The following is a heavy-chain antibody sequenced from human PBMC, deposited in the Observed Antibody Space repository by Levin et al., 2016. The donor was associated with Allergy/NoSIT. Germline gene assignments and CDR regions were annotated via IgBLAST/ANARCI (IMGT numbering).Heavy chain of an antibody. Sequence: VRQMPGKGLEWMGIIYPGDSDTRYSPSFQGQVTISADKSISTAFLQWNSLKASDSAMYYCARHGVGGATLSRYDYWGQGTLVTVSS. J-gene: IGHJ4*02. CDR2: IYPGDSDT. CDR3: ARHGVGGATLSRYDY. D-gene: IGHD1-26*01. V-gene: IGHV5-51*01.